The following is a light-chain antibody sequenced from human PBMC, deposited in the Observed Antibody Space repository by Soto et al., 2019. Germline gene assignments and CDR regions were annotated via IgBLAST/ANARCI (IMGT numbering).Light chain of an antibody. CDR3: AAWDDSLNGHWV. J-gene: IGLJ3*02. CDR2: SYN. CDR1: SSNIGTNP. V-gene: IGLV1-44*01. Sequence: QSVLTQPPSASGTPGQSVTISCSGSSSNIGTNPVNWYQQLPGTAPQLLIYSYNHRPSGVPDRFSGSKSGTSASLAISGLQSEDEGDYYCAAWDDSLNGHWVFGGGTKLTVL.